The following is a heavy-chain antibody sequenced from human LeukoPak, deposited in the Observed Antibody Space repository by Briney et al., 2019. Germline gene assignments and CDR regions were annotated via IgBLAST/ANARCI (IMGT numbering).Heavy chain of an antibody. CDR3: AKATSRMTTVTSPLGY. CDR1: GFTFSSYA. J-gene: IGHJ4*02. D-gene: IGHD4-17*01. Sequence: GGSLRLSCAASGFTFSSYAMNWVRQAPGKGLEWLSAISGSGGGTYYADSAKGRFTISRDNSKNTLYLQMNSLRAEDTAVYYCAKATSRMTTVTSPLGYWGQGTLVTVSS. V-gene: IGHV3-23*01. CDR2: ISGSGGGT.